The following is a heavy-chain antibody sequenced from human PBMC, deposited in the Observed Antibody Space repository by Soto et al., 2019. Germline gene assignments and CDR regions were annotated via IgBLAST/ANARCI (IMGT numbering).Heavy chain of an antibody. J-gene: IGHJ3*02. D-gene: IGHD3-16*01. V-gene: IGHV1-18*04. CDR2: ISAYNGNT. CDR1: GYTFTSNG. CDR3: ARDRVAGIWGDAFDI. Sequence: ASVKVSCQASGYTFTSNGISWVRQAPGQGLEWMGRISAYNGNTNYAQKLQGRVTMTTDTSTSTAYMDLRSLTSDDTAVYYCARDRVAGIWGDAFDIWGQGTMVTVSS.